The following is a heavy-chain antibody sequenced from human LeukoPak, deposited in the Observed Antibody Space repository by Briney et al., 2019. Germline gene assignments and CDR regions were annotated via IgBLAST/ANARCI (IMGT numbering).Heavy chain of an antibody. D-gene: IGHD3-10*01. V-gene: IGHV3-73*01. J-gene: IGHJ6*03. Sequence: PGGSLRLSCAASGFTFSGSAMHWVRQASGKGLEWVGRIRSKANSYATAYAASVKGRFTISRDDSKNTAYLQMNSLKTEDTAVYYCTSHYYYGSGSYSTDYYYYYMDVWGKGTTVTVSS. CDR3: TSHYYYGSGSYSTDYYYYYMDV. CDR1: GFTFSGSA. CDR2: IRSKANSYAT.